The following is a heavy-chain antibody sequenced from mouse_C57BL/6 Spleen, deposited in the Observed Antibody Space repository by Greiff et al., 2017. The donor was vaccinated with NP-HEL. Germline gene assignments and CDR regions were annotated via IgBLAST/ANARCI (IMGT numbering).Heavy chain of an antibody. D-gene: IGHD1-1*01. J-gene: IGHJ2*01. CDR2: ISSGGSYT. CDR3: ARHVGGSSYFDY. V-gene: IGHV5-6*01. Sequence: EVQGVESGGDLVKPGGSLKLSCAASGFTFSSYGMSWVRQTPDKRLEWVATISSGGSYTYYPDSVKGRFTISRDNAKNTLYLQMSSLKSEDTAMYYCARHVGGSSYFDYWGQGTTLTVSS. CDR1: GFTFSSYG.